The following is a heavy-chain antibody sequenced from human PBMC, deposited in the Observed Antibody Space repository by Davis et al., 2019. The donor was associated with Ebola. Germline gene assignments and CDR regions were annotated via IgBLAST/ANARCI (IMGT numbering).Heavy chain of an antibody. V-gene: IGHV4-59*01. CDR3: ARDLSGSGWPNWFDP. D-gene: IGHD6-19*01. CDR2: IYYSGST. Sequence: MPSETLSLTCTVSGGSISSYYWSWIRQPPGKGLEWIGYIYYSGSTNYNPSLKSRVTISVDTSKNQFSLKLSSVTAADTAVYYCARDLSGSGWPNWFDPWGQGTLVTVSS. CDR1: GGSISSYY. J-gene: IGHJ5*02.